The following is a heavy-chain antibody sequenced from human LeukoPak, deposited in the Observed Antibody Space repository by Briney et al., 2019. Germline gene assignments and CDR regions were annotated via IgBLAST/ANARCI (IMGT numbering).Heavy chain of an antibody. J-gene: IGHJ5*02. CDR3: ARLGGGSSSDWFDP. CDR1: GGSISSYY. CDR2: IYYSGST. V-gene: IGHV4-59*08. Sequence: SETLSLTCTVSGGSISSYYWSWIRQPPGKGLEWIGYIYYSGSTNYNPSLKSRVTISVDTSKNQFSLKLSSATAADTAVYYCARLGGGSSSDWFDPWGQGTLVTVSS. D-gene: IGHD6-6*01.